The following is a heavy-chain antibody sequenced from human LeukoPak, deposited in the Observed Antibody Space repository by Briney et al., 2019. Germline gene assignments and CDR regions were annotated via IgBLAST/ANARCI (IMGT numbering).Heavy chain of an antibody. D-gene: IGHD3-22*01. Sequence: GGSLRLSCTASGFTFSSYSMNWVRQAPGKGLEWVSSISSSSSYIYYADSVKGRFTISRDNAKNSLYLQMNSLRAEDTAVYYCARDGDSSGYYLFDYWGQGTLVTVSS. CDR2: ISSSSSYI. J-gene: IGHJ4*02. V-gene: IGHV3-21*01. CDR1: GFTFSSYS. CDR3: ARDGDSSGYYLFDY.